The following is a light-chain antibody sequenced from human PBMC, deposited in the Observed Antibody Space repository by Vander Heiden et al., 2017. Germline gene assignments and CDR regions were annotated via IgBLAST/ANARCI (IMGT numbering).Light chain of an antibody. Sequence: QSALTQPPSASGSPGQSVTITCPGTISDVGGYNYVSWYQQHPGKAPNLMIYEVSKRPSGVPDRFSGSKSGNTASLTVSGLQAEDEADYYCSSYAGSNNWVFGGGTKLTVL. CDR1: ISDVGGYNY. V-gene: IGLV2-8*01. CDR3: SSYAGSNNWV. CDR2: EVS. J-gene: IGLJ3*02.